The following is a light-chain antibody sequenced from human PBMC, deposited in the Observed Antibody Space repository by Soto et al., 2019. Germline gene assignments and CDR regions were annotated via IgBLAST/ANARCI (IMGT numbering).Light chain of an antibody. CDR3: NSYTTSNTYV. CDR2: DVT. Sequence: QSVLTQPASVSGSPGQSIAISRTGTSNDVGSYNYVSWYQQHPGKAPKLMIYDVTNRPSGVSDRFSGSKSGNTASLTISGLQAEDEADYYCNSYTTSNTYVFGSGTKVTV. V-gene: IGLV2-14*01. CDR1: SNDVGSYNY. J-gene: IGLJ1*01.